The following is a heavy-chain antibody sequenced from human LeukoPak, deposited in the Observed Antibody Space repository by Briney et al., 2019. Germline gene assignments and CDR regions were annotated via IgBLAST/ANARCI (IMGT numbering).Heavy chain of an antibody. V-gene: IGHV3-23*01. CDR1: GFTFSDDA. CDR2: IRGTGGTT. D-gene: IGHD4-17*01. Sequence: PGGSLSLSCAASGFTFSDDALFWGRQAPEKGLELISAIRGTGGTTYYADSVKGRCTISRNNSRNTVYLQMNSLRAEDTALYFCGKDPNGDYVGAFDFWGPGTMVTVSS. J-gene: IGHJ3*01. CDR3: GKDPNGDYVGAFDF.